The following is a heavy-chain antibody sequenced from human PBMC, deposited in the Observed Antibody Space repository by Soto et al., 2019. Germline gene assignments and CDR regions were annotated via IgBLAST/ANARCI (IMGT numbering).Heavy chain of an antibody. CDR2: INHSGST. V-gene: IGHV4-34*01. CDR3: ARGQRRYFDWLLNYWYFDL. CDR1: GGSFSGYD. J-gene: IGHJ2*01. D-gene: IGHD3-9*01. Sequence: SETRSLTCAVYGGSFSGYDWSWMRQPPGKGLESIGEINHSGSTNYNPSLKSRVTIAVDTSKNQFSLKLSSVTAADTAVYYCARGQRRYFDWLLNYWYFDLWGRGTLVTVSS.